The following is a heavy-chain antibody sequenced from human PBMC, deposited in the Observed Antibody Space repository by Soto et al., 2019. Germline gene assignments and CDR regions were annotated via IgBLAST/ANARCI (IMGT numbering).Heavy chain of an antibody. CDR3: ARDPWGGAVDAFDI. V-gene: IGHV1-3*01. Sequence: QLQFVQSGAEVKKPGASVKVSCKASGYSFTNYGIHWVRQAPGQRLEWMGWINGGNGNTKYSQKFQGRVTITRDTSASTAYMELSSLRSEDTAVYYCARDPWGGAVDAFDIWGQGTMVSVSS. J-gene: IGHJ3*02. CDR2: INGGNGNT. D-gene: IGHD3-10*01. CDR1: GYSFTNYG.